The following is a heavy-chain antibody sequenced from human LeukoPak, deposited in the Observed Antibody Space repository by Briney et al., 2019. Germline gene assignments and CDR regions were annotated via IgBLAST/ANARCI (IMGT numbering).Heavy chain of an antibody. Sequence: SETLSLTCTVSGGSISIYYWTWIRQPPGKGLEWIGYIYYSGNTSYNPSLKSRVTISVDTSKNQFSLKLSSVTAADTAVHYCARTPRGYSGYLSFYYYMDVWGKGTTVTVSS. CDR1: GGSISIYY. J-gene: IGHJ6*03. CDR3: ARTPRGYSGYLSFYYYMDV. V-gene: IGHV4-59*08. CDR2: IYYSGNT. D-gene: IGHD5-12*01.